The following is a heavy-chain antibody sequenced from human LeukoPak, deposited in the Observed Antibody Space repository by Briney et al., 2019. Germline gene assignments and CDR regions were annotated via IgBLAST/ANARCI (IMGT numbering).Heavy chain of an antibody. CDR3: TTDVPSFYCTNGVCYNY. Sequence: TDGGTTDYAAPVKGRFTISRDDSKNTLYLQMNSLKTEDTAVYYCTTDVPSFYCTNGVCYNYWGQGTLVTVSS. J-gene: IGHJ4*02. D-gene: IGHD2-8*01. CDR2: TDGGTT. V-gene: IGHV3-15*01.